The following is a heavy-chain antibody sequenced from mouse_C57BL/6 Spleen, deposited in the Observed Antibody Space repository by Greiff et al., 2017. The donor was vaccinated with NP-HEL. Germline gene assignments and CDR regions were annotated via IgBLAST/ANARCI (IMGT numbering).Heavy chain of an antibody. CDR2: ISDGGSYT. J-gene: IGHJ2*01. D-gene: IGHD5-5*01. CDR1: GFTFSSYA. Sequence: EVQGVESGGGLVKPGGSLKLSCAASGFTFSSYAMSWVRQTPEKRLEWVATISDGGSYTYYPDNVKGRFTISRDNAKNNLYLQMSHLKSEDTAMYYCARDRPTYYFDYWGQGTTLTVSS. CDR3: ARDRPTYYFDY. V-gene: IGHV5-4*01.